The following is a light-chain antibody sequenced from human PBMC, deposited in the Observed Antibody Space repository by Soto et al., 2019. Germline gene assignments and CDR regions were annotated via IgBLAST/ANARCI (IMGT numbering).Light chain of an antibody. CDR1: SSDVGGYNY. CDR2: EVS. V-gene: IGLV2-8*01. Sequence: QSVLTQPPSASGSPGQSVTISCTGTSSDVGGYNYVSWYQQHPGKAPKVMIYEVSKRPSGVPDRFSGSKSGNTASLTVSGLQAEDEADYYCSSYAGSNIMLFGGGTKVTVL. CDR3: SSYAGSNIML. J-gene: IGLJ2*01.